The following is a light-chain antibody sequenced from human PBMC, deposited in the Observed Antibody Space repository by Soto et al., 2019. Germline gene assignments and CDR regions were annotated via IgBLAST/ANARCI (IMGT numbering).Light chain of an antibody. J-gene: IGLJ2*01. V-gene: IGLV1-44*01. CDR2: SNT. CDR3: AAWDDSLNGLL. Sequence: QSVLTQPPSASGTPGQRVTFSCSGSGSNIGSNAVNWYQQLPGTAPKLLLYSNTQRPSGVPDRFSGSKSGTSASLAISGLQSEDEADYYCAAWDDSLNGLLFGGGTKLTVL. CDR1: GSNIGSNA.